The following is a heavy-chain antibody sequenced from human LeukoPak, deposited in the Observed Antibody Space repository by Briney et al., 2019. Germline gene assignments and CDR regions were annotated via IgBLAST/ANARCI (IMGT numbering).Heavy chain of an antibody. Sequence: PSETLSLTCTVSGGSISSGTYYWGWIRQPPGKGLEWIGSIFYSGRTYNNPSLKSRVTISVDTSKNQFSLKLSSVTAADTAVYYCARHKIEEGYFDHWGQGTLVTVPS. CDR1: GGSISSGTYY. J-gene: IGHJ4*02. CDR2: IFYSGRT. CDR3: ARHKIEEGYFDH. V-gene: IGHV4-39*01.